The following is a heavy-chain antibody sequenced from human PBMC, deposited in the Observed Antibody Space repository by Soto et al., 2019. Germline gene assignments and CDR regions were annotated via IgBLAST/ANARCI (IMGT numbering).Heavy chain of an antibody. CDR1: GFTFSSYG. Sequence: GGSLRVSCAASGFTFSSYGMHWVRQAPGKGLEWVAVISYDGSNKYYADSVKGRFTISRDNSKNTLYLQMNSLRAEDTAVYYCAKDYGPIAAAGTSDYWGQGTLVTVSS. D-gene: IGHD6-13*01. J-gene: IGHJ4*02. V-gene: IGHV3-30*18. CDR3: AKDYGPIAAAGTSDY. CDR2: ISYDGSNK.